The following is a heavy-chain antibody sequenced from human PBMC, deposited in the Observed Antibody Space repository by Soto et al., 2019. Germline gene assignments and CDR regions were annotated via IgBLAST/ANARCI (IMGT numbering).Heavy chain of an antibody. CDR1: GGSFSGYY. D-gene: IGHD2-2*01. CDR3: ARQPSGDCSSTSCYGYYYYGMDV. V-gene: IGHV4-34*01. Sequence: SETLSLTCAVYGGSFSGYYWSWTRQPPGKGLEWIGEINHSGSTNYNPSLKSRVTISVDTSKNQFSLKLSSVTAADTAVYYCARQPSGDCSSTSCYGYYYYGMDVWGQGTTVTVSS. CDR2: INHSGST. J-gene: IGHJ6*02.